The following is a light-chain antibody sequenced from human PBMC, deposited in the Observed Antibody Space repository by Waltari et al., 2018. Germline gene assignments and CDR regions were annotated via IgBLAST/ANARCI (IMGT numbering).Light chain of an antibody. V-gene: IGKV1-39*01. J-gene: IGKJ1*01. CDR1: QSVDNY. CDR2: VAS. CDR3: LQTASTPWP. Sequence: DIQMTQSSSSLSASVGDRVTITCRARQSVDNYSNWYQQRPGKAPKLLIHVASTWQGGVPSRVSGGGYGTDFTLAVSSLQAEDFATYNGLQTASTPWPFGQGTKVEI.